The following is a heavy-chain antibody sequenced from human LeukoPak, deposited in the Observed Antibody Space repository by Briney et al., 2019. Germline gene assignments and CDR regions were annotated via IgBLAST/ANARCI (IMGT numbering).Heavy chain of an antibody. D-gene: IGHD1-1*01. Sequence: GESLKISCKGSGYNFYSHWLAWVRPKPGKGLEWMGIIFPADSDTRYSPSFQGQVTISADKSISTAYLQWSSLKASDTAMYYCARGPPRIQLGLGYFDYWGQGTLVPVSS. CDR2: IFPADSDT. J-gene: IGHJ4*02. V-gene: IGHV5-51*01. CDR1: GYNFYSHW. CDR3: ARGPPRIQLGLGYFDY.